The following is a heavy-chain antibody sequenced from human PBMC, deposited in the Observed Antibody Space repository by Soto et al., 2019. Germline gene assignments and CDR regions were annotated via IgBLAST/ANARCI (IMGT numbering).Heavy chain of an antibody. CDR1: GISRSTSRLG. D-gene: IGHD2-2*01. V-gene: IGHV2-5*01. Sequence: QITLKESGPTLVKPTQTLTLTCTFSGISRSTSRLGVGWMRQPPEKALEWLALIYWNDDKRYSPSLKSRLTITKDTSKNQVVITMTNMDHVDTATYYCAHSHPTAALDYWGQGTLVTVSS. CDR3: AHSHPTAALDY. CDR2: IYWNDDK. J-gene: IGHJ4*02.